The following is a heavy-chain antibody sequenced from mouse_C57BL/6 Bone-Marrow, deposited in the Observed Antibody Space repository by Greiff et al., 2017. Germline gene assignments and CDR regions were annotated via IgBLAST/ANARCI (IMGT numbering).Heavy chain of an antibody. CDR2: IDPSDSYT. V-gene: IGHV1-50*01. CDR1: GYTFTSYW. Sequence: QVQLQQPGAELVKPGASVTLSCKASGYTFTSYWMQWVKQRPGQGLEWIGEIDPSDSYTNYNQKFKGKATLTVDTSSSTAYMQLSSLTSEDSAVYYCARLYGSSYVGFAYWGQGTLVTVSA. J-gene: IGHJ3*01. CDR3: ARLYGSSYVGFAY. D-gene: IGHD1-1*01.